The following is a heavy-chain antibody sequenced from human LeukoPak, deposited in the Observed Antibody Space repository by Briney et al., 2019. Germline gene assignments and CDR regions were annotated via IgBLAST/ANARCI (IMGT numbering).Heavy chain of an antibody. J-gene: IGHJ3*02. Sequence: GGSLSLSCAASGLTFRPYAMTWVRQAPGKGLEWVSVISYGGDNTYYADSVKGRFTISRDNSKNTLYLQMNSLRAEDTAVYYCAKRFDSSGWYAAFDIWGQGTMVTVSS. CDR2: ISYGGDNT. CDR3: AKRFDSSGWYAAFDI. D-gene: IGHD6-19*01. CDR1: GLTFRPYA. V-gene: IGHV3-23*01.